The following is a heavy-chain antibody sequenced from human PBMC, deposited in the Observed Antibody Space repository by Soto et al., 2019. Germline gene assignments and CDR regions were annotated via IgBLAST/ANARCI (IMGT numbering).Heavy chain of an antibody. V-gene: IGHV1-69*12. CDR1: GGTFSTYA. CDR2: IIPMFGTA. Sequence: QVQLVQSGAEVKKPESSVKVSCKAPGGTFSTYAISWVRQAPGQGLEWMGGIIPMFGTANYAQRFQDRVTITADESTNTVYMELSILRSEETAVYFCASGIQLWLRRINNGYSGWGQGTLVTVSS. CDR3: ASGIQLWLRRINNGYSG. D-gene: IGHD5-18*01. J-gene: IGHJ4*02.